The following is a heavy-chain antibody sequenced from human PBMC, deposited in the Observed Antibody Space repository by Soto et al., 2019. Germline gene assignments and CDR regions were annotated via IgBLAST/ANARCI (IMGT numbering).Heavy chain of an antibody. D-gene: IGHD2-15*01. CDR3: AKRGLIAGYYYYYGMDV. CDR2: ISGSGGST. V-gene: IGHV3-23*01. J-gene: IGHJ6*02. Sequence: GGSLRLSCAASGFTFSSYAMSWVRQAPGKGLEWVSAISGSGGSTYYADSVKGRFTISRDNSKNTLYLQMNSLRAEDTAVYYCAKRGLIAGYYYYYGMDVWGQGTTVTVSS. CDR1: GFTFSSYA.